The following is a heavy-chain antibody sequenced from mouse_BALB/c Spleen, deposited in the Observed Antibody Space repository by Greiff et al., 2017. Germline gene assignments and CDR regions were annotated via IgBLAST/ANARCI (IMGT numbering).Heavy chain of an antibody. D-gene: IGHD1-1*01. CDR2: INPYNDGT. Sequence: VQLKQSGPELVKPGASVKMSCKASGYTFTSYVMHWVKQKPGQGLEWIGYINPYNDGTKYNEKFKGKATLTSDKSSSTAYMELSSLTSEDSAVYYCARSYYGSRDYYAMDYWGQGTSVTVSS. J-gene: IGHJ4*01. CDR1: GYTFTSYV. CDR3: ARSYYGSRDYYAMDY. V-gene: IGHV1-14*01.